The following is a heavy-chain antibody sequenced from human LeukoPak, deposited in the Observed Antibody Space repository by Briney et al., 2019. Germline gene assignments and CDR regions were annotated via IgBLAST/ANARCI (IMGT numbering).Heavy chain of an antibody. V-gene: IGHV4-4*07. J-gene: IGHJ6*02. CDR2: IYTSGST. Sequence: PSETLSLTCTDSGGSISSYYWSWIRQPAGKGLEWIGRIYTSGSTNYNPSLKSRVTMSVDTSKNQFSLKLSSVTAADTAVYYCASSSSSWFSTRYYYGMDVWGQGTTVTVSS. CDR3: ASSSSSWFSTRYYYGMDV. CDR1: GGSISSYY. D-gene: IGHD6-13*01.